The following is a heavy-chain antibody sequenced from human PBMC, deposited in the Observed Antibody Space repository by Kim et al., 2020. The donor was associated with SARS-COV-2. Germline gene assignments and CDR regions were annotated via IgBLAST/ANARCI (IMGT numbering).Heavy chain of an antibody. CDR1: GFTFSTYS. V-gene: IGHV3-21*01. D-gene: IGHD3-22*01. CDR2: SSSSSSYK. CDR3: AKHLADDSSGYYGPIIDY. J-gene: IGHJ4*02. Sequence: GGSLRLSCAASGFTFSTYSMNWVRQAPGKGLEWVSSSSSSSSYKYYADSVKGRFTISRDNAKNSLYLQMNTLRAEDTAVYYCAKHLADDSSGYYGPIIDYCGQGTLVTVSS.